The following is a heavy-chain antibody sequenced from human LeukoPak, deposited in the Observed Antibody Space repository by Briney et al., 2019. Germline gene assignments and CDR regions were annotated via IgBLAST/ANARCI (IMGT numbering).Heavy chain of an antibody. CDR3: ARELLGAPTPGAY. CDR1: TVSGSSGNW. V-gene: IGHV4-4*02. CDR2: VHKTGKT. J-gene: IGHJ4*02. D-gene: IGHD7-27*01. Sequence: SETLSLTCALSTVSGSSGNWWSWVRQPPGKGREWSGEVHKTGKTNYNPSLKTRVTISIDASKNQLSLELTSVTAADAAVYYCARELLGAPTPGAYWGQGTRVTVSS.